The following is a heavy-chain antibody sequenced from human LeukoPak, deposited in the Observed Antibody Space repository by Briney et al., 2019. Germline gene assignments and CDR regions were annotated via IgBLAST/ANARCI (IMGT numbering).Heavy chain of an antibody. J-gene: IGHJ4*02. D-gene: IGHD2-15*01. CDR2: INPNSGGT. Sequence: GASVKVSCKASGYTFTGCYMHWVRQAPGQGLEWMGRINPNSGGTNYAQKFQGRVTMTRDTSISTAYMELSRLRSDDTAVYYCARDRMAMGSGGSCYGYWGQGTLVTVSS. CDR1: GYTFTGCY. V-gene: IGHV1-2*06. CDR3: ARDRMAMGSGGSCYGY.